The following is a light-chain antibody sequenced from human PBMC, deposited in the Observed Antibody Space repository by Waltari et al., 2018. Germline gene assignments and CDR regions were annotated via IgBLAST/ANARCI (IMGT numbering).Light chain of an antibody. J-gene: IGKJ1*01. V-gene: IGKV4-1*01. Sequence: DIVMTQSPDSLAVSLGARATINCKSSQSVLYSSNDKNYLAWYQQKPGQPPKLLIYWASTRDSGVPVRFSGSGSGTDFTLTISSLQAEDVAVYYCQQYFATPRTFGQGTKVEIK. CDR3: QQYFATPRT. CDR2: WAS. CDR1: QSVLYSSNDKNY.